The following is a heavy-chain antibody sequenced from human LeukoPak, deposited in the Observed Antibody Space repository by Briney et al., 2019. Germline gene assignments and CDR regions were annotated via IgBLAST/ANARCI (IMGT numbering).Heavy chain of an antibody. J-gene: IGHJ4*02. V-gene: IGHV4-34*01. CDR1: GGSFSGYY. CDR3: ARAMSIAARPQTIFDY. Sequence: SETLSLTCAVYGGSFSGYYWSWIRQPPGKGLEWIGEINHSGSTYYNPSLKSRVTISVDTSKNQFSLNLTSVTAADTAVYYCARAMSIAARPQTIFDYWGQGTLVTVSS. D-gene: IGHD6-6*01. CDR2: INHSGST.